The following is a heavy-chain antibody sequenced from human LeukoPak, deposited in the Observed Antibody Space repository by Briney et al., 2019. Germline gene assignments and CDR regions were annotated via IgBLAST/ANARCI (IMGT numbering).Heavy chain of an antibody. J-gene: IGHJ4*02. Sequence: PSETLSLTCTVSGGSISSYYWSWIRQPPGKGLEWIGYIYYSGSTNYNPSLKSRVTISVDTSKNQFSLKLSSVTAADTAVYYCARGYGNEYWGQGTLVTVSS. CDR2: IYYSGST. D-gene: IGHD4-17*01. CDR3: ARGYGNEY. V-gene: IGHV4-59*01. CDR1: GGSISSYY.